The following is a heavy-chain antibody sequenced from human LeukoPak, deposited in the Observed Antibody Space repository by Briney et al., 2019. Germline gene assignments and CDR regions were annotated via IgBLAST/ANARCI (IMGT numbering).Heavy chain of an antibody. D-gene: IGHD2-8*02. CDR3: AKDKGGFLGETTGSDY. Sequence: PGGSLRLSCAASGFTFSSYGMHWVRQAPGKGLEWVAFIRYDGSNKYYADSVKGRFTISRDNSKNTLYLQMNSLRAEDTAVYYCAKDKGGFLGETTGSDYWGQGTLVTVSS. J-gene: IGHJ4*02. CDR1: GFTFSSYG. V-gene: IGHV3-30*02. CDR2: IRYDGSNK.